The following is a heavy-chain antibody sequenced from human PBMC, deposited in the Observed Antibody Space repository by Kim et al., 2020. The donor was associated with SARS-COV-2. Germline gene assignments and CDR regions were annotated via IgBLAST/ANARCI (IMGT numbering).Heavy chain of an antibody. CDR3: AKTGVI. CDR2: GSGGRT. V-gene: IGHV3-23*01. J-gene: IGHJ3*02. Sequence: GSGGRTYHADSVKGRFTISRDNSKNTLYLQMNSLRAEDTAVYYCAKTGVIWGQGTMVTVSS. D-gene: IGHD2-8*01.